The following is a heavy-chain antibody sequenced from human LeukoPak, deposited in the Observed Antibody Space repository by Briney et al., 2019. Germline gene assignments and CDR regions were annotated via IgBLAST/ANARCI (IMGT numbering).Heavy chain of an antibody. CDR2: IDPSGGST. V-gene: IGHV1-46*01. CDR1: GGTFSSYA. Sequence: ASVKVSCKASGGTFSSYAISWVRQAPGQGLEWMGIIDPSGGSTSYAQKFQGRVTMTRDTSTSTVYMELSSLRSEDTAVYYCARDWYSSGWYWIDYWGQGTLVTVSS. CDR3: ARDWYSSGWYWIDY. D-gene: IGHD6-19*01. J-gene: IGHJ4*02.